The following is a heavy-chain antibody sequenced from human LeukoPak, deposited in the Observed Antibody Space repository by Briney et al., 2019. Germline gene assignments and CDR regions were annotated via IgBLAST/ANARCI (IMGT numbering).Heavy chain of an antibody. Sequence: GGSLRLSCAASGITFTSAWMGWVRQAPGKGLEWVGRIKSKNDGGTTDYAAPVRGRFTISTDDSKITSYLQMNNLKIEDTAVYYRTTDGGITIRPLFDFWGQGTLVTVSS. V-gene: IGHV3-15*01. J-gene: IGHJ4*02. CDR3: TTDGGITIRPLFDF. CDR2: IKSKNDGGTT. D-gene: IGHD1-14*01. CDR1: GITFTSAW.